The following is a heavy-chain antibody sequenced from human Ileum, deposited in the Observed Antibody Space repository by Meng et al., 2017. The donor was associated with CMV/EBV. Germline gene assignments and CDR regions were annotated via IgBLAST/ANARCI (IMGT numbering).Heavy chain of an antibody. D-gene: IGHD2-2*01. CDR1: GDSISSGRHF. CDR2: IHYTETT. CDR3: AADISTAWFYY. V-gene: IGHV4-39*07. Sequence: QWKLQESGQGMVKPSETLSLTCTVSGDSISSGRHFWVWIRQAPGKGLEWIATIHYTETTHYNPSLKSRITISVDTSKNQISLKVNSVTAADTAMYYCAADISTAWFYYWGQGTLVTVSS. J-gene: IGHJ4*02.